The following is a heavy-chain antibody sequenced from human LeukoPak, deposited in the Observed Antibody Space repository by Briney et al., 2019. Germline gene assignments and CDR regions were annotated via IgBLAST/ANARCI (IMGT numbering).Heavy chain of an antibody. V-gene: IGHV1-46*01. D-gene: IGHD1-20*01. Sequence: ASVKVSCKASGYTFTSYYMHWVRQAPGQGPEWMGIINPSGGSTSYAQKFQGRVTMTRDTSTSTVYMELSSLRSEDTAVYYCARDQLRAYNWNDANSLAYWGQGTLVTVSS. CDR1: GYTFTSYY. CDR2: INPSGGST. J-gene: IGHJ4*02. CDR3: ARDQLRAYNWNDANSLAY.